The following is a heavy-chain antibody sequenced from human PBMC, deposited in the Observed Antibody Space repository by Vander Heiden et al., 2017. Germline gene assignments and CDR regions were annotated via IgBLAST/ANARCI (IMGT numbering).Heavy chain of an antibody. J-gene: IGHJ5*02. CDR1: GLTLSRYG. CDR2: ISYDGSNK. Sequence: VQLVEPGRGVVQPGRSGTPCCAPAGLTLSRYGMHWVRQAPGKGLEWVAVISYDGSNKYYADSVKGRFTISRDNSKNTLYLQMNSLRAEDTAVYYCAKLSITMITPDDWFDPWGQGTLVTVSS. D-gene: IGHD3-22*01. CDR3: AKLSITMITPDDWFDP. V-gene: IGHV3-30*18.